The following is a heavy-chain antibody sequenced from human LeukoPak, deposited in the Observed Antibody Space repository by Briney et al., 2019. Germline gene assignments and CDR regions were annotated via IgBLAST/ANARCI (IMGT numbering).Heavy chain of an antibody. D-gene: IGHD6-13*01. J-gene: IGHJ4*02. Sequence: GESLKISCKGSGYSFTSYWIGWVRQMPGKGLEWMGIIYPGDSDTRYSPSFQGQVTISADKSISTAYLQWSSLKASDTAMYYCARPQRGVGSSWTGFDHWGQGTLVTVSS. CDR2: IYPGDSDT. CDR1: GYSFTSYW. CDR3: ARPQRGVGSSWTGFDH. V-gene: IGHV5-51*01.